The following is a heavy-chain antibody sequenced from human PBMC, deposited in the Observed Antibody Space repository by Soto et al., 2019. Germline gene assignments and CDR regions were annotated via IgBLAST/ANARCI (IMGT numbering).Heavy chain of an antibody. CDR2: VSASGGST. J-gene: IGHJ6*02. CDR1: GFTFSKHA. V-gene: IGHV3-23*01. CDR3: AKGKGNLLLWFGEFRDHGMDV. D-gene: IGHD3-10*01. Sequence: GGSLRLSCAASGFTFSKHAMTWVRQAPGKGLEWVSGVSASGGSTFYADSVKGRFTISRDNSKNTLYLQMNSLRDEDTAVYYCAKGKGNLLLWFGEFRDHGMDVWGQGTTVTVSS.